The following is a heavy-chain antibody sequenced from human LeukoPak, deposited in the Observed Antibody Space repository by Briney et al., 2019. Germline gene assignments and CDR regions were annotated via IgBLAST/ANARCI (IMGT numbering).Heavy chain of an antibody. J-gene: IGHJ4*02. CDR1: GSIFTSYW. Sequence: GESLKISCKGSGSIFTSYWITWVRQLPGKGLEWMGMIDPTDSDTNYSPSFQGHVTISTDKSISTAYLHWTSLKASDTAIYYCARRGRSSSNFDFWGQGTLVTVSS. CDR3: ARRGRSSSNFDF. CDR2: IDPTDSDT. D-gene: IGHD6-6*01. V-gene: IGHV5-10-1*01.